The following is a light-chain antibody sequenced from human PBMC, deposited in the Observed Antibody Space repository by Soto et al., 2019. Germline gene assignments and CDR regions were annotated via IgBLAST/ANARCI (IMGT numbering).Light chain of an antibody. V-gene: IGLV2-14*01. Sequence: QSALTQPASVSGSPGQSITISCTGTSSDVGGYDYVSWYQQYPGKAPKLVIYDVTNRPSGVSNRFSGSKSGNTASLTISGLQAEDEADYYCSSYTKSNTVVFGGGTKVTVL. CDR1: SSDVGGYDY. CDR3: SSYTKSNTVV. J-gene: IGLJ3*02. CDR2: DVT.